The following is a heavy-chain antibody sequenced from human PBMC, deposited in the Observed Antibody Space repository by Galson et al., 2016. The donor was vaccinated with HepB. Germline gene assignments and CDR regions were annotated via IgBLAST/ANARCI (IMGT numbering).Heavy chain of an antibody. Sequence: SLRLSCAASGFTFTNYAMTWVRQAPGKGLEWVSCISGSTANRFYADSVKGRFTISRDNAKKMLYLQMNSLGAEDTAVYYCAKAFVEWTYGMDVWGQGTTVTVSS. D-gene: IGHD3-3*01. V-gene: IGHV3-23*01. J-gene: IGHJ6*02. CDR1: GFTFTNYA. CDR2: ISGSTANR. CDR3: AKAFVEWTYGMDV.